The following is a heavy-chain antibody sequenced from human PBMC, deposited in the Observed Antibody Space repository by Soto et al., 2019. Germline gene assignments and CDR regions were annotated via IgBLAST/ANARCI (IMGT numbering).Heavy chain of an antibody. J-gene: IGHJ4*02. CDR1: EFTFSNYA. D-gene: IGHD2-15*01. V-gene: IGHV3-23*01. CDR2: ISGSGGST. Sequence: EVQLLESGGDLVQPGGSLRLSCEAPEFTFSNYAMGWVRKAPGKGLGGVPVISGSGGSTYYADPDSVKGRFTISRDNSKNTLYLQMNSLRADDTAVYYCAKAGGDCSGGSCYSGYFDYWGQGTLVTVSS. CDR3: AKAGGDCSGGSCYSGYFDY.